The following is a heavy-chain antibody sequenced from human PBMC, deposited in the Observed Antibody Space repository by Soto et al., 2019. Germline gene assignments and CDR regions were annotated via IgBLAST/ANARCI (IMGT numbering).Heavy chain of an antibody. CDR2: ISYDGSNK. D-gene: IGHD4-17*01. V-gene: IGHV3-30-3*01. CDR1: GFTFSSYA. J-gene: IGHJ6*02. CDR3: AREDYGDYPDYYYGMDV. Sequence: QVQLVESGGGVVQPGRSLRLSCAASGFTFSSYAMHWVRQAPGKGLEWVAVISYDGSNKYYADSAKGRFTISRDNSKNTLYLQMNSLRAEDTAVYYCAREDYGDYPDYYYGMDVWGQGTTVTVSS.